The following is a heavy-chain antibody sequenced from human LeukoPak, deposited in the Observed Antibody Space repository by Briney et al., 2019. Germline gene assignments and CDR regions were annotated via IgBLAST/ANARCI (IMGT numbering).Heavy chain of an antibody. J-gene: IGHJ4*02. CDR2: ISGSGGGT. V-gene: IGHV3-23*01. D-gene: IGHD3-3*02. CDR3: AKAGSIRFDY. CDR1: GFTFSSYG. Sequence: GGTLRLSCAASGFTFSSYGMSWVRQAPGKGLEWVSGISGSGGGTYYADSVKGRFTISRDNSKNTLYLQLNSLRAADTAAYYCAKAGSIRFDYWGQGTLVAVSS.